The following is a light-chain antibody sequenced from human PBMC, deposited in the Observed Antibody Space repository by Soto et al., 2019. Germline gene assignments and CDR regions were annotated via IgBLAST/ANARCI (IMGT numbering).Light chain of an antibody. CDR3: QSLGTGIQV. Sequence: QAVVTQSPSASASLGASVKLTCTLSSGYSTYAIAWHQQQSEKGPRFLMKINYDGTHSKGDGFFDRFSGSSSGAERHLTISSLQSEDEADYYGQSLGTGIQVFGGGTKPTVL. V-gene: IGLV4-69*01. CDR2: INYDGTH. CDR1: SGYSTYA. J-gene: IGLJ3*02.